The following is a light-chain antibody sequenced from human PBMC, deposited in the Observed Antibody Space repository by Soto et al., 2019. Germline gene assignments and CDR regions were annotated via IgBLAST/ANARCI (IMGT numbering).Light chain of an antibody. CDR2: GNS. CDR1: SSNIGAGYD. V-gene: IGLV1-40*01. CDR3: QSYDSSLDV. Sequence: QSVLTQPPSVSGAPGQRVTISCTGSSSNIGAGYDVHWYQQLPGTAPKLLIYGNSNRPSGVPDRFSGSKSGTSASLAITGLQAEDEAYYYCQSYDSSLDVFGTGTKLTVL. J-gene: IGLJ1*01.